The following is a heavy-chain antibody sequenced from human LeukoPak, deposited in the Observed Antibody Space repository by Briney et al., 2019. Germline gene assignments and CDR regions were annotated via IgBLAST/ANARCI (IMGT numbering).Heavy chain of an antibody. J-gene: IGHJ6*02. Sequence: ASVKVSCKASGYTFTGYYMHWVRQAPGQGLGWMGWINPNSGGTNYAQKFQGRVTMTRDTSISTAYMELSRLRSDDTAVYYCARVSDFWSGYYSSYGMDVWGQGTTVTVSS. CDR3: ARVSDFWSGYYSSYGMDV. D-gene: IGHD3-3*01. CDR2: INPNSGGT. V-gene: IGHV1-2*02. CDR1: GYTFTGYY.